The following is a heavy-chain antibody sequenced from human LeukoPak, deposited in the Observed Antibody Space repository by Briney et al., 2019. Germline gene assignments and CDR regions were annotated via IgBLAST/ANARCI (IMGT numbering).Heavy chain of an antibody. Sequence: LETLSLTCTVSGGSISSSSYYWGWIRQPPGKGLEWIGSIYYSGSTYYNPSLKSRVTISVDTSKNQFSLKLSSVTAADTAVYYCARHFLRGVIISGFDYWGQGTLVTVSS. J-gene: IGHJ4*02. D-gene: IGHD3-10*01. V-gene: IGHV4-39*01. CDR1: GGSISSSSYY. CDR2: IYYSGST. CDR3: ARHFLRGVIISGFDY.